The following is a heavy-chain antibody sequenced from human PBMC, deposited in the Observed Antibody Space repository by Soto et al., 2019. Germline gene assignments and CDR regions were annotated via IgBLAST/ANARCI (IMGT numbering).Heavy chain of an antibody. Sequence: EVQLLESGGGVVQPGGSLRLSCAASGFTFSSYAMSWVRQAPGKGLEWVSAISGSGGRTYYADSVKGRFTISRDNSKKTLYLQMNSLRAERPAVYYCANEGTESRSSSLSSFASWGRGPLVTVSS. V-gene: IGHV3-23*01. CDR3: ANEGTESRSSSLSSFAS. D-gene: IGHD6-6*01. J-gene: IGHJ4*02. CDR2: ISGSGGRT. CDR1: GFTFSSYA.